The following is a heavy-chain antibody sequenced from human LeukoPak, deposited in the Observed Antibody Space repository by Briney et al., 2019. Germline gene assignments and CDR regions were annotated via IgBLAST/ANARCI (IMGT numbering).Heavy chain of an antibody. CDR3: ARGGVSSASGDWFDP. D-gene: IGHD3-22*01. V-gene: IGHV4-34*01. CDR1: GGSFSGYY. J-gene: IGHJ5*02. CDR2: INHSGST. Sequence: PSETLSLTCAVYGGSFSGYYWSWIRQPPGKGLEWIGEINHSGSTNYNPSLKSRVTISVDTSKNQFSLELSSVTAADTAVYYCARGGVSSASGDWFDPWGQGTLVTVSS.